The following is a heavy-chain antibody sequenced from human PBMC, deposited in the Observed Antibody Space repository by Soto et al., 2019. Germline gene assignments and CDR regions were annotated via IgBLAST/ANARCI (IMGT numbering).Heavy chain of an antibody. CDR1: GFTFTSSA. CDR3: AAEYCSSTSCYTYYYYGMDV. V-gene: IGHV1-58*01. J-gene: IGHJ6*02. Sequence: GASVKVSCKASGFTFTSSAVQWVRQARGQRLEWIGWIVVGSGNTNYAQKFQERVTITRDMSTSTAYMELSSLRSEDAAVYYCAAEYCSSTSCYTYYYYGMDVWSQGTTVTVSS. CDR2: IVVGSGNT. D-gene: IGHD2-2*02.